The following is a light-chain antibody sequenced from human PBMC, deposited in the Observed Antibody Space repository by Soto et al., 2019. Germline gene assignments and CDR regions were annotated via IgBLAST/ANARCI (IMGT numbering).Light chain of an antibody. J-gene: IGKJ1*01. Sequence: EIVMTQSPATLSVSPGERATLSCGASQSVSSNLAWYQQKPGQAPRLLIYGTSTRATGIPARFSGSGPGTEFTLTVSSLQSEDFAVYYCQQYNNWPRTFGQGTKVDIK. CDR1: QSVSSN. V-gene: IGKV3-15*01. CDR2: GTS. CDR3: QQYNNWPRT.